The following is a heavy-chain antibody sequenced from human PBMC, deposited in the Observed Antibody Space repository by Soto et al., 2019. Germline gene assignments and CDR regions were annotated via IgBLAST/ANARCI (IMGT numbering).Heavy chain of an antibody. D-gene: IGHD5-12*01. Sequence: GGSLRLSCAASGFMFSSHWMSWVRQVPGKGLEWVANINQDANEKYYVDSVKGRFTISRDISKNTLSLQMNSLRVEDTALYYCATSLPVDVHLLAANRYYQYGMDVWGQGTAVTVSS. J-gene: IGHJ6*02. CDR3: ATSLPVDVHLLAANRYYQYGMDV. CDR1: GFMFSSHW. CDR2: INQDANEK. V-gene: IGHV3-7*05.